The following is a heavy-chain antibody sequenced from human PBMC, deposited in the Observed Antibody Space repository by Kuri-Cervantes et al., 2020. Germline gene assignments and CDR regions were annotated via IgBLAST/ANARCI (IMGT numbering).Heavy chain of an antibody. CDR3: AGDWGGNDY. D-gene: IGHD3-16*01. V-gene: IGHV4-34*01. J-gene: IGHJ4*02. CDR2: INHSGST. Sequence: SQTLSLTCAVYGGSFSGYYWSWICQPPGKGLEWIGEINHSGSTNYNPSLKSRVTVSIDTSKNQFSLKLNSVTAADTAVYYCAGDWGGNDYWGQGTLVTVSS. CDR1: GGSFSGYY.